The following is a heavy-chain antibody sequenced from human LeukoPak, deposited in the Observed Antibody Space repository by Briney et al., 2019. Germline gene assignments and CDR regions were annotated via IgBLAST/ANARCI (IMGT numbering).Heavy chain of an antibody. CDR1: GYTFTSYY. J-gene: IGHJ3*02. CDR3: ARAGQHIVVVTAILLYHAFDI. Sequence: ASVKVSCKASGYTFTSYYMHWVRQAPGQGLEWMGWINPNSGGTNYAQKFQGRVTMTRDTSISTAYMELSRLRSDDTAVYYCARAGQHIVVVTAILLYHAFDIWGQGTMVTVSS. D-gene: IGHD2-21*02. CDR2: INPNSGGT. V-gene: IGHV1-2*02.